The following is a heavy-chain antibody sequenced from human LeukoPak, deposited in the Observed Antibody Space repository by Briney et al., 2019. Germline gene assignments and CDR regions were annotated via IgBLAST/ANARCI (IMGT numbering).Heavy chain of an antibody. Sequence: GGSLRLSCAASGFTFSSYEMNWVRQAPGKGLEWVSYISSSGSTIYYADSVKGRFTISRDNAKNSLYLQMNSLRAEDTAVYYCARVTADIVVVPAAMLFDPWGQGTLVTVSS. CDR2: ISSSGSTI. D-gene: IGHD2-2*01. CDR1: GFTFSSYE. J-gene: IGHJ5*02. CDR3: ARVTADIVVVPAAMLFDP. V-gene: IGHV3-48*03.